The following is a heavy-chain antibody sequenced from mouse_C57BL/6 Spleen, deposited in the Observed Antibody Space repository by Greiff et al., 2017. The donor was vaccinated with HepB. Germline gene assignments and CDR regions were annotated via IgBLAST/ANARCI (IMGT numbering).Heavy chain of an antibody. Sequence: QVQLQQSGAELVKPGASVKISCKASGYAFSSYWMNWVKQRPGKGLEWIGQIYPGDGDTNYNGKFKGKATLTADKSSSTAYMQLSSLTSEDSAVYFCARKWLLRNYFDYWGQGTTLTVSS. CDR3: ARKWLLRNYFDY. CDR1: GYAFSSYW. CDR2: IYPGDGDT. J-gene: IGHJ2*01. D-gene: IGHD2-3*01. V-gene: IGHV1-80*01.